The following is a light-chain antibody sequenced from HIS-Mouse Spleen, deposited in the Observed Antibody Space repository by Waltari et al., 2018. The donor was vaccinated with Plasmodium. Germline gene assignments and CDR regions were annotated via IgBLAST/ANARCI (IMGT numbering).Light chain of an antibody. V-gene: IGLV3-21*03. CDR2: DDR. CDR1: NIGRKS. J-gene: IGLJ2*01. Sequence: SYVLTQPPSVSVAPGKTARITCGGNNIGRKSVHWYQQKPGQAPVFVVYDDRDRPSGIPERFSGSTSGNTATLTISRVTAGDDAAYSCHFYDISRDHVVFGGGTKLTVL. CDR3: HFYDISRDHVV.